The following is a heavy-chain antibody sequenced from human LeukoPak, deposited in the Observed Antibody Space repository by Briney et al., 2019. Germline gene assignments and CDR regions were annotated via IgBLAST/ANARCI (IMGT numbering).Heavy chain of an antibody. J-gene: IGHJ6*03. Sequence: ASVKVSCKASGYTFTSYDINWVRQATGQGLEWMGWMNPNSGNTGYAQKFQGRVTMTRNTSISTAYMELSSLRSEDTAVYYCARIWFGHYYYYMDVWGKGTTVTISS. CDR3: ARIWFGHYYYYMDV. CDR2: MNPNSGNT. D-gene: IGHD3-10*01. CDR1: GYTFTSYD. V-gene: IGHV1-8*01.